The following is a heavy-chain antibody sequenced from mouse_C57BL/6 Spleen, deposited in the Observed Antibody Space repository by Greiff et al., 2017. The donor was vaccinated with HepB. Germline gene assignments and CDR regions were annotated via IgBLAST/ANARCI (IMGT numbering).Heavy chain of an antibody. CDR3: ARGYDYDYAY. J-gene: IGHJ3*01. Sequence: QVQLQQSGAELVMPGASVKLSCKASGYTFTSYWMHWVKQRPGQGLEWIGEIDPSDSYTNYNQKFKGKSTLTVDKSSSTAYMQLSSLTSEDSAVYYCARGYDYDYAYWGQGTLVTVSA. V-gene: IGHV1-69*01. CDR2: IDPSDSYT. CDR1: GYTFTSYW. D-gene: IGHD2-4*01.